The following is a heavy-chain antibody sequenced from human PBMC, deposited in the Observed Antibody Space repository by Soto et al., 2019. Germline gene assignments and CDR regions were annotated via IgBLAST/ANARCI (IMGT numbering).Heavy chain of an antibody. V-gene: IGHV3-33*01. CDR3: ARESFPGYCTNGVCQAAAFDI. D-gene: IGHD2-8*01. Sequence: GGSLRLSCSASGFTFSSYGMHWVRQAPGKGLEWVAVIWYDGSNKYYADSVKGRFTISRDNSKNTLYLQMNSLRAEDTAVYYCARESFPGYCTNGVCQAAAFDIWGQGTMVTVSS. J-gene: IGHJ3*02. CDR2: IWYDGSNK. CDR1: GFTFSSYG.